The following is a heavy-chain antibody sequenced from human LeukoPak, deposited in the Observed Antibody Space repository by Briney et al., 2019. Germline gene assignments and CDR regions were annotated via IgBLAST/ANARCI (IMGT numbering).Heavy chain of an antibody. V-gene: IGHV3-48*01. J-gene: IGHJ4*02. CDR1: GFTFSSYS. CDR2: ISSSSSSTI. D-gene: IGHD1-7*01. CDR3: ARVLPDGGTTKFDY. Sequence: QPGGSLRLSCAASGFTFSSYSMNWVRQAPGKGLEWVSYISSSSSSTIYYADSVKGRFTISRDNAKNSLYLQMNSLRAEDTAVYYCARVLPDGGTTKFDYWGQGTLVTVSS.